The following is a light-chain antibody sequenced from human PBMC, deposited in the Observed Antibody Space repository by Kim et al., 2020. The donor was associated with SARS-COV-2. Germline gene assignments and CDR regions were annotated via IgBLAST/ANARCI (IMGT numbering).Light chain of an antibody. CDR2: QDS. V-gene: IGLV3-1*01. CDR1: KLGDKY. CDR3: QAWDSSTAV. Sequence: VSPGQTASITCSGDKLGDKYACWYQRKPGQSPVLVIYQDSKWPSGIPERFSGSNSGNTATLTISGTQAMDEADYYCQAWDSSTAVFGGGTQLTVL. J-gene: IGLJ3*02.